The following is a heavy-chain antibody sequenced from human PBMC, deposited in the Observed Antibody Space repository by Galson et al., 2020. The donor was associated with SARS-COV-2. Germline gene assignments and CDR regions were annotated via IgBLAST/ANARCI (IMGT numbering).Heavy chain of an antibody. D-gene: IGHD6-19*01. CDR1: GYMFSTYG. J-gene: IGHJ4*02. V-gene: IGHV1-18*01. Sequence: ASVKVSCKASGYMFSTYGISWVRQAPGQGLEWIGWISAYNGNTNYAQKFQGRVTMITDTSTSTAYMEVRSLRSDDTAVYYCAREDAGQWLVGDYCGQGTLVTVSS. CDR3: AREDAGQWLVGDY. CDR2: ISAYNGNT.